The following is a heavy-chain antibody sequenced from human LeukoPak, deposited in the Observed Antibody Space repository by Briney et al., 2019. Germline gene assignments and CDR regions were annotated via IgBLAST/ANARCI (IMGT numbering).Heavy chain of an antibody. V-gene: IGHV3-53*01. CDR3: ARIFSSYADY. D-gene: IGHD6-6*01. Sequence: GGSLRLSCAASGFTVSSNYMSWVRQAPGKGLEWVSIIYSGGSTYYADSVKGRFTISRDNSKNTLYLQMNSLRAEDTAVYYCARIFSSYADYWGQGTLVTVSS. CDR1: GFTVSSNY. J-gene: IGHJ4*02. CDR2: IYSGGST.